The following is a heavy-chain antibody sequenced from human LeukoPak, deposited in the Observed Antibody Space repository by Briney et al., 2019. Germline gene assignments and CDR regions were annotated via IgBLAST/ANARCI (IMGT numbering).Heavy chain of an antibody. J-gene: IGHJ4*02. CDR2: ISYDGSNK. CDR3: AKDRSGGSCYDY. V-gene: IGHV3-30*18. CDR1: GFTFSSYG. Sequence: GGSLRLSCAASGFTFSSYGMHWVRQAPGKGLEWVAVISYDGSNKYYADSVKGRFSISRDNSKNTLYLQMNSLRAEDTAVYYCAKDRSGGSCYDYWGQGTLVTVSS. D-gene: IGHD2-15*01.